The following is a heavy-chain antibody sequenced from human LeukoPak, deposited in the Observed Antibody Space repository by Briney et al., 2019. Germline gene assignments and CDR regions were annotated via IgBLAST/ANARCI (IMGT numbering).Heavy chain of an antibody. CDR2: ISYDGSNK. J-gene: IGHJ4*02. CDR1: GFTFSSYG. CDR3: AKSGDHIVATTFDY. V-gene: IGHV3-30-3*02. D-gene: IGHD5-12*01. Sequence: TGGSLRLSCAASGFTFSSYGMHWVRQAPGKGLEWVAVISYDGSNKYYADSVKGRFTISRDNSKNTLYLQMNSLRAEDTAVYYCAKSGDHIVATTFDYWGQGTLVTVSS.